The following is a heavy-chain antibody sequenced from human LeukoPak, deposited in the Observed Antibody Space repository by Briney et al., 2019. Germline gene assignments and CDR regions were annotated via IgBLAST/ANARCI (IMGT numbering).Heavy chain of an antibody. CDR1: GGSISSYY. CDR3: ARGAKYDFWSGYYIY. Sequence: PSETLSLTCTVFGGSISSYYWSWIRQPPGKGLEWIGYIYYSGSTNYNPSLKSRVTISVDTSKNQFSLKLSSVTAADTAVYYCARGAKYDFWSGYYIYWGQGTLVTVSS. CDR2: IYYSGST. D-gene: IGHD3-3*01. V-gene: IGHV4-59*01. J-gene: IGHJ4*02.